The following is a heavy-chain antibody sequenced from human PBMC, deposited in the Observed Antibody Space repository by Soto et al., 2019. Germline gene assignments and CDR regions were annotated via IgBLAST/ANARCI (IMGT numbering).Heavy chain of an antibody. J-gene: IGHJ4*02. CDR2: IRSDGTVR. CDR1: GFTFSYHD. Sequence: PGGSLRLSCTASGFTFSYHDMHWVRQAPGKGLEWLAAIRSDGTVRNYADAAKGRFTISRDNSKSTLYLDVNNLRPEDTAVYYCATKKIDDFDYWGQGTLVTVSS. CDR3: ATKKIDDFDY. V-gene: IGHV3-30*02.